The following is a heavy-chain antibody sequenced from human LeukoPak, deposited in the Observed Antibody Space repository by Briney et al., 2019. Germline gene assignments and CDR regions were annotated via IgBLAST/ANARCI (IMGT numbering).Heavy chain of an antibody. CDR2: ISGSDGST. V-gene: IGHV3-23*01. CDR1: GFTFTSYA. Sequence: GGSLRLSCAVSGFTFTSYAMSWVRQAPGKGLEWVSAISGSDGSTYYADSVKGRFTISRDNSKNTVNLQMNSLRDEDTAVYYCAKETQVAGMFLAEPLDYWGQGTQVTVSS. CDR3: AKETQVAGMFLAEPLDY. D-gene: IGHD6-19*01. J-gene: IGHJ4*02.